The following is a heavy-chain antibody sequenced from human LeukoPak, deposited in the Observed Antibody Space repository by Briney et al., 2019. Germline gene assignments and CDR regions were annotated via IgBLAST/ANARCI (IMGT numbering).Heavy chain of an antibody. Sequence: GGSLRLSCAASGFTFRSYAMNSVRQAPGKGLEWVSAISGTGDSPHYADSVKGRFTISRDNSKNTQYLQMNSLRAEDTAVYYCAKERNHIDYWGQGTLVTVSS. CDR3: AKERNHIDY. V-gene: IGHV3-23*01. CDR1: GFTFRSYA. D-gene: IGHD1-14*01. J-gene: IGHJ4*02. CDR2: ISGTGDSP.